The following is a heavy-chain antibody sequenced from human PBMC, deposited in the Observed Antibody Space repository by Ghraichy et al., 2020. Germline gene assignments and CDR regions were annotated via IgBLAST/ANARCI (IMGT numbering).Heavy chain of an antibody. CDR2: INHSGST. J-gene: IGHJ6*02. CDR3: ARYGRLVGYCSSTSCYGSYGMDV. CDR1: GGSFSGYY. V-gene: IGHV4-34*01. D-gene: IGHD2-2*01. Sequence: SETLSLTCAVYGGSFSGYYWSWIRQPPGKGLEWIGEINHSGSTNYNPSLKSRVTISVDTSKNQFSLKLSSVTAADTAVYYCARYGRLVGYCSSTSCYGSYGMDVWGQGTTVTVSS.